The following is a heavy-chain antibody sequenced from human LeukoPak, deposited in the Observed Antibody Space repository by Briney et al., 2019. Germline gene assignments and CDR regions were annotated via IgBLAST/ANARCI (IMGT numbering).Heavy chain of an antibody. CDR3: AKDHGVLRGAFDI. J-gene: IGHJ3*02. Sequence: GGSLRLSCAASGFTFSSYALSWVRQAPGKGLEWVSAISGSGGSTYYADSVKGRFTISRDNSKNTLYLQMNSLRAEDTAVYYCAKDHGVLRGAFDIWGQGTMVTVSS. CDR2: ISGSGGST. V-gene: IGHV3-23*01. D-gene: IGHD2-8*01. CDR1: GFTFSSYA.